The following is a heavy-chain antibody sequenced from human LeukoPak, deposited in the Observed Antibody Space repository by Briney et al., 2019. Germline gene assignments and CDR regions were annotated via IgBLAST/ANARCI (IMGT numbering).Heavy chain of an antibody. V-gene: IGHV1-8*03. D-gene: IGHD5-12*01. CDR1: GSTFTSYD. Sequence: GAPVKVSCKASGSTFTSYDITSVRQATGQGREWMGGMNHNSGSTSYAQTFQGRVTITRNTSISTASMELSGLRSEYTAVYYCARGRSTGYPYYFEYWGQGTLVTVSS. CDR2: MNHNSGST. CDR3: ARGRSTGYPYYFEY. J-gene: IGHJ4*02.